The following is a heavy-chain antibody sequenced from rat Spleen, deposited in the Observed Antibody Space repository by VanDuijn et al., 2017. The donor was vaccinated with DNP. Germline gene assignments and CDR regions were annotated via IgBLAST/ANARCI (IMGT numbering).Heavy chain of an antibody. V-gene: IGHV4-2*01. CDR3: ARGPNYGGYLDYFDY. CDR2: INKESSTI. CDR1: GFNFNDYW. D-gene: IGHD1-11*01. J-gene: IGHJ2*01. Sequence: EVKLVESGGGLVQPGRSLKLSCAASGFNFNDYWMGWVRQAPGKGLDRIGEINKESSTINYSQSSKEKFTISRDNAQNTLYLQMSKLGSEDTAIYYCARGPNYGGYLDYFDYWGQGVMVTVSS.